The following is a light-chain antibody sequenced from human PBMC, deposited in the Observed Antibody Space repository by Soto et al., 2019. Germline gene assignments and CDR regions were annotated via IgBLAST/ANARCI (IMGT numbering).Light chain of an antibody. V-gene: IGLV2-11*01. Sequence: GRAPKLIIYNVNKRPSGVTDRFSGSKSGNTASLTISGLQAEDEADYYCCSFADIYTYIFGTGTKVTVL. CDR3: CSFADIYTYI. CDR2: NVN. J-gene: IGLJ1*01.